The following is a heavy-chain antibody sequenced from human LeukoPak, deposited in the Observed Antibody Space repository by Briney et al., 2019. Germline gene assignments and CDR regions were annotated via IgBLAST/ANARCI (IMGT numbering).Heavy chain of an antibody. CDR1: GFTFSSYW. D-gene: IGHD6-6*01. J-gene: IGHJ6*02. CDR2: IKQDGSEK. V-gene: IGHV3-7*01. Sequence: PGGSLRLSCAASGFTFSSYWMSWVRQAPGKGLEWVANIKQDGSEKYYVDSVKGRFTISRDNSKNTLYLQMNSLRAEDTAVYYCASVSPPSSGLSYYYYGMDVWGQGTTVTVSS. CDR3: ASVSPPSSGLSYYYYGMDV.